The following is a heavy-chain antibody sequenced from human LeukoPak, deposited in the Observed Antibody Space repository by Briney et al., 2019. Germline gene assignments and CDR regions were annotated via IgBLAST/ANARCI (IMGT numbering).Heavy chain of an antibody. Sequence: MTSETLSLTCSVSGVSVSSYYWSWIRQSPGKGLEWIGYIHNSGRTNYKPSLKSRVTGFVDTSKNQVSLRLSSVTAADTAVYYCARHGTISSESYFDYWGQGALVTVSS. V-gene: IGHV4-59*08. CDR3: ARHGTISSESYFDY. D-gene: IGHD1-14*01. J-gene: IGHJ4*02. CDR2: IHNSGRT. CDR1: GVSVSSYY.